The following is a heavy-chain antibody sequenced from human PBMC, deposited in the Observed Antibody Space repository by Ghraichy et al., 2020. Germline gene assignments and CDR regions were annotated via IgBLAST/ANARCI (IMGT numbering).Heavy chain of an antibody. V-gene: IGHV3-30*04. CDR1: GFTFSSYA. CDR2: ISYDGSNK. J-gene: IGHJ4*02. CDR3: ARPRFRSSSWYHFDY. Sequence: LSLTCAASGFTFSSYAMHWVRQAPGKGLEWVAVISYDGSNKYYADSVKGRFTISRDNSKNTLYLQMNSLRAEDTAVYYCARPRFRSSSWYHFDYWGQGTLVTVSS. D-gene: IGHD6-13*01.